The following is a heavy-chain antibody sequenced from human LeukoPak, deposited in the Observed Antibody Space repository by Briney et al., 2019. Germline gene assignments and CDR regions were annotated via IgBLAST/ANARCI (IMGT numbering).Heavy chain of an antibody. CDR1: GITLSNYG. Sequence: GGSLRLSCAVSGITLSNYGMSWVRQAPGKGLEWVAGISDSGGKTNYADSVKGRFTISRDNAKNTLYLQMNSLRAEDTAVYYCATFTERENYHYTANLWGQGTLVIVS. V-gene: IGHV3-23*01. CDR2: ISDSGGKT. J-gene: IGHJ4*02. CDR3: ATFTERENYHYTANL. D-gene: IGHD3-16*02.